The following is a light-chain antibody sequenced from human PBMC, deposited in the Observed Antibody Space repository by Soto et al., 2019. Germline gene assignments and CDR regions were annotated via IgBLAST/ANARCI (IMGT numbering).Light chain of an antibody. J-gene: IGKJ4*01. CDR1: QSVSSY. CDR3: QQRSNWRT. V-gene: IGKV3-11*01. CDR2: DAS. Sequence: EIVLTQSPATLSLSPGETATLSCRASQSVSSYLAWYQQNSGQAPRLLIYDASNRATGIPARFSGSGSGTDFPLTSSSLEPEDFAVYYLQQRSNWRTFVVGTKVEIK.